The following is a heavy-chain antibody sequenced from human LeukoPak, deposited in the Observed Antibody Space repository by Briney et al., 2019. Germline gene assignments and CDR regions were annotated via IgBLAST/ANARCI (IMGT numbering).Heavy chain of an antibody. CDR1: GFTFSSYR. J-gene: IGHJ4*02. CDR3: AKDLNYGELVDS. D-gene: IGHD4-17*01. Sequence: PGGSLRLSCAASGFTFSSYRMNWVRQAPGKGLQWVSSISSSSSYIYYADSVKGRFTISRDNSRNTLYLQMNSLRTEDTAVYYCAKDLNYGELVDSWGKGTLVTVSS. CDR2: ISSSSSYI. V-gene: IGHV3-21*04.